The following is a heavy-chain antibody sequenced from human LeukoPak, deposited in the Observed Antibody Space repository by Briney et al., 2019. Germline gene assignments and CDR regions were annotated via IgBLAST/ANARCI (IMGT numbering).Heavy chain of an antibody. Sequence: PSETLSLTCAVYGGSFSGYYWSWIRQPPGKGLEWIGEINHSGSTNYNPSLKSRVTISVDTSKNQFSLKLSSVTAADTAVYYCARGRAAAVYYYYYYMDVWGKGTTVTVSS. CDR3: ARGRAAAVYYYYYYMDV. D-gene: IGHD6-13*01. CDR1: GGSFSGYY. V-gene: IGHV4-34*01. J-gene: IGHJ6*03. CDR2: INHSGST.